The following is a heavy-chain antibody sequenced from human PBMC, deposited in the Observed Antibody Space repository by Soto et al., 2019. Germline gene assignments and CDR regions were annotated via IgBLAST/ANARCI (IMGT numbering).Heavy chain of an antibody. V-gene: IGHV3-30-3*01. D-gene: IGHD2-21*02. CDR2: ISYDGSNK. CDR1: GLSFSSYA. Sequence: GGRRRRSCAASGLSFSSYAMHWVRQAPGKGLEWVAVISYDGSNKYYADSVKGRFTISRDNSKNTLYLQMNSLRAEDTAVYYCAREPFSLAYCGGDCYSYYDMDVWGQGTTVTVSS. CDR3: AREPFSLAYCGGDCYSYYDMDV. J-gene: IGHJ6*02.